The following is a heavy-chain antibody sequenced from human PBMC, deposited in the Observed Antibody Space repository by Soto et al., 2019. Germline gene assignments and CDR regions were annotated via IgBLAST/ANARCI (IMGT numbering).Heavy chain of an antibody. CDR2: FDPEGGET. Sequence: GASVKVSCKVSGYTLTELSMHWVRQAPGKGLEWMGGFDPEGGETIYAQKFQGRVTMTEDTSTDTAYMELSSLRSEDTAVYYCASLDYIWGSYRYTLIDYWGQGTLVTVSS. CDR3: ASLDYIWGSYRYTLIDY. CDR1: GYTLTELS. D-gene: IGHD3-16*02. V-gene: IGHV1-24*01. J-gene: IGHJ4*02.